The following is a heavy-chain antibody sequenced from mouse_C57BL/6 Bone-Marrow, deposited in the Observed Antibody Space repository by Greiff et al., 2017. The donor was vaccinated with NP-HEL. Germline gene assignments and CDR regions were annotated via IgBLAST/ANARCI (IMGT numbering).Heavy chain of an antibody. CDR1: GYAFSSSW. CDR2: IYPGDGDT. V-gene: IGHV1-82*01. D-gene: IGHD2-1*01. CDR3: ARGDYGNYAWFAY. J-gene: IGHJ3*01. Sequence: VKLQESGPELVKPGASVKISCKASGYAFSSSWMNWVKQRPGKGLEWIGRIYPGDGDTNYNGKFKGKATLTADKSSSTAYMQLSSLTSEDSAVYFCARGDYGNYAWFAYWGQGTLVTVSA.